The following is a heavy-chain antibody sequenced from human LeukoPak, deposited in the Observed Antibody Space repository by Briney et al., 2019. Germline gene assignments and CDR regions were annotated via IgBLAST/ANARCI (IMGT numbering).Heavy chain of an antibody. Sequence: ASVKVSCKASGYTFTSYYDINWVRQATGQGLEWMGWINPNSGGTNYAQKFQGRVTMTRDTSISTAYMELSRLRSDDTAVYYCARGGDDAFDIWGQGTMVTVSS. J-gene: IGHJ3*02. V-gene: IGHV1-2*02. CDR2: INPNSGGT. D-gene: IGHD7-27*01. CDR1: GYTFTSYY. CDR3: ARGGDDAFDI.